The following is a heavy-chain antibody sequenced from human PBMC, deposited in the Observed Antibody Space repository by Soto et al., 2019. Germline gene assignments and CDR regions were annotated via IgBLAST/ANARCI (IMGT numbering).Heavy chain of an antibody. V-gene: IGHV1-2*04. D-gene: IGHD4-17*01. J-gene: IGHJ6*02. CDR3: GRGYYGHYYYLLDV. CDR2: INPNSGGT. CDR1: GYTFTGYY. Sequence: ASVKVACKASGYTFTGYYMHWVRQAPGQGLEWMGWINPNSGGTNYAQKFQGWVTMTRDTSISTAYMELSRLRSDDTAVYYCGRGYYGHYYYLLDVWGQGTSVPVSS.